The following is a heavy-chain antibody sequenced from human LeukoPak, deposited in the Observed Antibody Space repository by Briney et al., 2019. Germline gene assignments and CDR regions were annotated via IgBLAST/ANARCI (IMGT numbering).Heavy chain of an antibody. CDR3: AIRIAAAGTIDY. D-gene: IGHD6-13*01. Sequence: SETLSLTCTVSGGSISSYYWSWIRQPPGKGLEWIGEINHSRSTNYNPSLKSRVTISVDTSKNQFSLKLSSVTAADTAVYYCAIRIAAAGTIDYWGQGTLVTVSS. J-gene: IGHJ4*02. V-gene: IGHV4-34*01. CDR1: GGSISSYY. CDR2: INHSRST.